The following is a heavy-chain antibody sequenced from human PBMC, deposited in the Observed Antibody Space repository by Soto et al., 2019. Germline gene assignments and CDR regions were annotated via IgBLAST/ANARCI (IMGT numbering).Heavy chain of an antibody. CDR3: ARDLGQLVGPGV. D-gene: IGHD6-6*01. CDR2: ISSSSSTI. J-gene: IGHJ6*04. CDR1: GFTFSSYS. Sequence: GGSLRLSCAASGFTFSSYSMNWVRQAPGKGLEWVSYISSSSSTIYYADSVKGRFTISRDNAKNSLYLQMNSLRAEDTAVYYCARDLGQLVGPGVWGKGTTVTVSS. V-gene: IGHV3-48*01.